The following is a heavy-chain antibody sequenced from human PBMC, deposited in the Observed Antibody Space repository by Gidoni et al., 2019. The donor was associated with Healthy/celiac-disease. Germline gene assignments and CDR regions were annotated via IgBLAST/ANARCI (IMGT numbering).Heavy chain of an antibody. CDR1: GYTFTSYA. CDR3: ATSIVVVTAKPDTDAFDI. V-gene: IGHV1-3*01. J-gene: IGHJ3*02. Sequence: QVQLVQSGAEVKKPGASVKVSCKASGYTFTSYAMHWVRQAPGQRLEWMGWINAGNGNTKYSQKFQGRVTITRDTSASTAYMELSSLRSEDTAVYYCATSIVVVTAKPDTDAFDIWGQGTMVTVSS. D-gene: IGHD2-21*02. CDR2: INAGNGNT.